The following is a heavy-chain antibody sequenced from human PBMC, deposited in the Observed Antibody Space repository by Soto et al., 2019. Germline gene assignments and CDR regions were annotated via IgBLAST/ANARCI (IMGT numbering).Heavy chain of an antibody. J-gene: IGHJ4*02. Sequence: SLTCAVYGGSFSGYYWSWIRQPPGKGLEWIGEINHSGSTNYNPSLKSRVTISVDTSKNQFSLKLSSVTAADTAVYYCARGWGRIFDYWGQGTLVTVSS. CDR1: GGSFSGYY. V-gene: IGHV4-34*01. CDR2: INHSGST. D-gene: IGHD7-27*01. CDR3: ARGWGRIFDY.